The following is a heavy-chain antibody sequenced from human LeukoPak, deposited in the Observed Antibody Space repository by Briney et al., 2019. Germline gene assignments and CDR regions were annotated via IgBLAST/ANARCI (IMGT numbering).Heavy chain of an antibody. J-gene: IGHJ4*02. Sequence: SVKVSCKASGGTFSSYAISWVRQAPGQGLEWMGGIIPIFGTANYAQKFQGRVTITTDESTSTAYMELSSLRSEDTAVYYCATTSNLLITIFGAYIPLFDYWGQGTLVTVSS. CDR2: IIPIFGTA. V-gene: IGHV1-69*05. CDR3: ATTSNLLITIFGAYIPLFDY. CDR1: GGTFSSYA. D-gene: IGHD3-3*01.